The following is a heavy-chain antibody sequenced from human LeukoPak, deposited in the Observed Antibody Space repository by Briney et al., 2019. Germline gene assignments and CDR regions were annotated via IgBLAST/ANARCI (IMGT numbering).Heavy chain of an antibody. D-gene: IGHD1-26*01. CDR1: GGSISSYY. Sequence: SETLSLTCTVSGGSISSYYWSWIRQPAGKGLEWIGRIYTSGSTNYNPSLKSRVTMSVDTSKNQFSLKLSSVTAADTAVYYCARGIYSGSYAHDAFDIWGQGTMVTVSS. CDR3: ARGIYSGSYAHDAFDI. J-gene: IGHJ3*02. CDR2: IYTSGST. V-gene: IGHV4-4*07.